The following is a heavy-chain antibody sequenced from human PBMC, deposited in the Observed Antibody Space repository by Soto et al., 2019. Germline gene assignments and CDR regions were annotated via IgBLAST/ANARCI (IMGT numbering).Heavy chain of an antibody. V-gene: IGHV2-5*02. CDR3: RQRPRCYAYYFDY. D-gene: IGHD2-2*01. CDR2: IYWDEDK. Sequence: QITLKASGPTLVKPTQNLTLTCTFSGFSLSTRGVAVGWFRQPPGKALEWLALIYWDEDKWYSPSLKSRLTIHDDTSKNQVVLTTTNSDRVDTATYYCRQRPRCYAYYFDYWGQGTLVTVS. J-gene: IGHJ4*02. CDR1: GFSLSTRGVA.